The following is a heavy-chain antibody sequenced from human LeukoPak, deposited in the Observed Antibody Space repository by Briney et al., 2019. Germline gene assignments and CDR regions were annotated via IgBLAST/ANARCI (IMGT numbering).Heavy chain of an antibody. V-gene: IGHV5-10-1*01. J-gene: IGHJ5*02. CDR3: ARRLSGSYYWFDP. CDR1: GYSFTSYW. CDR2: IDPSDSYT. D-gene: IGHD1-26*01. Sequence: GESLKISCKGSGYSFTSYWISWVRQMPGKGLEWMGRIDPSDSYTNYSPSFQGHVTISADKSISTAYLQWSSLKASDTAMCYCARRLSGSYYWFDPWGQGTLVTVSS.